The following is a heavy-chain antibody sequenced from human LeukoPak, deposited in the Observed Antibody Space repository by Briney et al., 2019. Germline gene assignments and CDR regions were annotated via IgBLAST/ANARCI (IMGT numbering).Heavy chain of an antibody. J-gene: IGHJ5*02. CDR1: GGSISSGGYY. CDR2: IYYSGST. Sequence: SETLSLTCTVSGGSISSGGYYWSWIRQHPGKGLEWIGYIYYSGSTYYNPSLKSRVTISVDTSKNQFSLKLSSVTAADTAVYYCARKPDFLNNWFDPWGQGTLVTVSS. V-gene: IGHV4-31*03. CDR3: ARKPDFLNNWFDP.